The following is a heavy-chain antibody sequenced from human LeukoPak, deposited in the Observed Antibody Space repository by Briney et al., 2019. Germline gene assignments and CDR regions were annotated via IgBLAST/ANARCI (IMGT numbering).Heavy chain of an antibody. CDR2: IRFDGSTT. CDR3: LGAFDF. J-gene: IGHJ3*01. Sequence: GGSLRLSCAASQFTFSNYAMHWVRQAPGKGLDWVAFIRFDGSTTYYADSVKGRFTISRDNAKNSLYLQMNSLRAEDTAVYYCLGAFDFWGQGTMVTVSS. V-gene: IGHV3-30*02. CDR1: QFTFSNYA.